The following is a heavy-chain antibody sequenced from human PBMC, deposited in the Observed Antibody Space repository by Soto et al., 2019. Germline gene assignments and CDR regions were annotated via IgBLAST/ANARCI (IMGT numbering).Heavy chain of an antibody. CDR2: ISGSGGST. CDR1: GFTFSSYA. CDR3: AKDFQESRDFPFLLADY. J-gene: IGHJ4*02. Sequence: GGSLRLSCAASGFTFSSYAMSWVRQAPGKGLEWVSAISGSGGSTYYADSVKGRFTISRDNSKNTLYLQMNSLRAEDTAVYYCAKDFQESRDFPFLLADYWGQGTLVTVSS. D-gene: IGHD2-21*01. V-gene: IGHV3-23*01.